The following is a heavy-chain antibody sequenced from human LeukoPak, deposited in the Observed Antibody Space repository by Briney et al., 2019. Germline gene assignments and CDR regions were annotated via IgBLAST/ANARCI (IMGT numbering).Heavy chain of an antibody. D-gene: IGHD1-26*01. CDR1: GFTFSDAW. J-gene: IGHJ4*02. CDR2: SKSRAGGGTT. Sequence: GVSLRLSCSASGFTFSDAWMSWVRQAPGKGLEWVGRSKSRAGGGTTDVAAPGQGRFTISRDDSKNTLSLQMNSLEIEDTAVYYCTAGGDGTYSSDYWGQGTLVTVS. V-gene: IGHV3-15*01. CDR3: TAGGDGTYSSDY.